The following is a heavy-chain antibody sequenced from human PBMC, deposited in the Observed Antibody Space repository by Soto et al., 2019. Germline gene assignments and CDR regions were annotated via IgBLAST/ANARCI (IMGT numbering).Heavy chain of an antibody. Sequence: SETLSLTCAVSCYSISSGSYWAWIRQPPEKGLEWLGSIFNTGNTYYNPSLESRVTISVDTSKNQFSLKVNSVSAADTAVYYCARSYQLLLGWFDPWGQGTLVTVS. J-gene: IGHJ5*02. CDR2: IFNTGNT. V-gene: IGHV4-38-2*01. CDR3: ARSYQLLLGWFDP. CDR1: CYSISSGSY. D-gene: IGHD2-2*01.